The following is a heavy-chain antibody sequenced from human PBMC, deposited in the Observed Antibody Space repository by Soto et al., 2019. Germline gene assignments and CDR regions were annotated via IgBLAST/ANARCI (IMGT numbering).Heavy chain of an antibody. D-gene: IGHD4-17*01. V-gene: IGHV1-69*02. J-gene: IGHJ6*03. CDR2: IIPILGIA. CDR3: ARASPGYGDYSGRNYYYYYYMDV. Sequence: QVQLVQSGAEVKKPGSSVKVSCKASGGTFSSYTISWVRQAPGQGLEWMGRIIPILGIANYAQKYQGRVTITAEKSTSTAYKELSSLRSEDTAVYSCARASPGYGDYSGRNYYYYYYMDVWGKGTTVTVSS. CDR1: GGTFSSYT.